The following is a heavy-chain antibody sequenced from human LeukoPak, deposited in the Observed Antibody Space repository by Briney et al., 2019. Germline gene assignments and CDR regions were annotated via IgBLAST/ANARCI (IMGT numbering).Heavy chain of an antibody. J-gene: IGHJ4*02. Sequence: SETLSLTCTVSGGSISGYYWSWIRQPPGKGLEWIAYTYYSGSTNYNPSLKSRVTISVDRSKNQCSLKVNSVTAADTAVYYCARSPGYYFDYWGQGTLVTVSS. CDR3: ARSPGYYFDY. D-gene: IGHD6-13*01. V-gene: IGHV4-59*01. CDR1: GGSISGYY. CDR2: TYYSGST.